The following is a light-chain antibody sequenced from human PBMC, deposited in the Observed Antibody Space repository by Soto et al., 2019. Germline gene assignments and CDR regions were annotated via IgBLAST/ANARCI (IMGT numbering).Light chain of an antibody. V-gene: IGKV1-5*03. CDR3: QQYHSYPWT. Sequence: DIQMTQSPSILSASVGDRVTVTCRASEIINTWVAWYQQKPGKAPYLLIYKASTLEDGVPSRFSGTGSGTDFTLTSSSVQPDDFATYYCQQYHSYPWTFGQGTKVDLK. CDR1: EIINTW. CDR2: KAS. J-gene: IGKJ1*01.